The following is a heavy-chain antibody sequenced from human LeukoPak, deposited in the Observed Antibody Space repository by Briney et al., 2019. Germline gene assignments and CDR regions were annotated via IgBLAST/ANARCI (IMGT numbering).Heavy chain of an antibody. CDR1: GFTFSSYE. Sequence: GGSLRLSCAASGFTFSSYEMNWVRQAPGKGLEWVSYISSSGSTIYYADSVKGRFTISRDNAKNSLYLQMNSLRAEDTAVYYCARSISSSPSPYYYYGMDVWGKGPTVTVSS. CDR2: ISSSGSTI. J-gene: IGHJ6*04. CDR3: ARSISSSPSPYYYYGMDV. D-gene: IGHD6-13*01. V-gene: IGHV3-48*03.